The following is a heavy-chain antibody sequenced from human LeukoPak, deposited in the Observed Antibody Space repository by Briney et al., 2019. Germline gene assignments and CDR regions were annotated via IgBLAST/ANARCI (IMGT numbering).Heavy chain of an antibody. CDR2: INPSGGST. CDR3: AREPTVNTNYFDY. CDR1: GYTFTSYY. Sequence: GASVKVSCKASGYTFTSYYMHWVRQAPGQGLEWMGIINPSGGSTTYAQKFQDRVIMTRDTSTNTVYMELSSLRSEDTAVYYCAREPTVNTNYFDYWGPGTLVSVSS. D-gene: IGHD4-11*01. V-gene: IGHV1-46*03. J-gene: IGHJ4*02.